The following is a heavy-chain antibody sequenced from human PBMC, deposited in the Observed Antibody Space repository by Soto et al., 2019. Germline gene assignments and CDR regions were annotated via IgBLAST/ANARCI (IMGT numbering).Heavy chain of an antibody. Sequence: LRLSCAASGFTFSSYSMNWVRQAPGKGLEWVSSISSSSSYIYYADSVKGRFTISRDNAKNSLYLQMNSLRAEDTAVYYCARSSGYSSSWYTLYYYYGMDVWGQGTTVTVSS. D-gene: IGHD6-13*01. J-gene: IGHJ6*02. CDR3: ARSSGYSSSWYTLYYYYGMDV. CDR2: ISSSSSYI. V-gene: IGHV3-21*01. CDR1: GFTFSSYS.